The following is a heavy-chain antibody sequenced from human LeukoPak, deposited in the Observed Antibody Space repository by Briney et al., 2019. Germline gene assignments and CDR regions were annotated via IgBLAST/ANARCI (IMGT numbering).Heavy chain of an antibody. J-gene: IGHJ4*02. V-gene: IGHV3-66*01. CDR1: GFTVSSNY. Sequence: GGSLRLSCAASGFTVSSNYMSWVRQAPGKGLEWVSVIYSGGSTYYADSVKGRFTISRDNSKNTLYLQMNSLRAEDTAVYYCARADHLRTRFDYWGQGTLVTVSS. D-gene: IGHD1-14*01. CDR2: IYSGGST. CDR3: ARADHLRTRFDY.